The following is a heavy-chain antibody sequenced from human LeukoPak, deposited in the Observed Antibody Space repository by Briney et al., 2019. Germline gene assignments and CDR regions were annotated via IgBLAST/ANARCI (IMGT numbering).Heavy chain of an antibody. D-gene: IGHD3-9*01. CDR2: IYYSGST. CDR3: ARPPARFCTSSSYYGMDV. J-gene: IGHJ6*04. V-gene: IGHV4-39*01. CDR1: GGSISSSSYY. Sequence: SETLSLTCTVSGGSISSSSYYWGWIRQPPGKGLEWIGSIYYSGSTYYNPSLKSRVTISVDTSKNQFSLKLSSVTAADTAVYYCARPPARFCTSSSYYGMDVWAKGPTLPSPS.